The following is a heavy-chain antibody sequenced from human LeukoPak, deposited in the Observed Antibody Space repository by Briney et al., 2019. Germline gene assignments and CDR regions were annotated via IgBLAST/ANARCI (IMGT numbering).Heavy chain of an antibody. CDR3: VRDLLGLPQIYFYS. J-gene: IGHJ4*02. D-gene: IGHD3-16*01. Sequence: GGSLRVSCAASGFTFTVYEMHWGRQAPGKGLEWVAYIWYDGGKKNYANTVKGGFTISGDTSTSTAYMKMRSRRPEDTASYNCVRDLLGLPQIYFYSWGEGNPVTVS. V-gene: IGHV3-30*02. CDR2: IWYDGGKK. CDR1: GFTFTVYE.